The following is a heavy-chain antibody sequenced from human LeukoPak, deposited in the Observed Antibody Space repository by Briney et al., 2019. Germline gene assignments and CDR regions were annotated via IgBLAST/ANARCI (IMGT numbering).Heavy chain of an antibody. CDR3: ARDSVEWYIFDY. J-gene: IGHJ4*02. V-gene: IGHV3-74*01. CDR1: GFTFSSYW. D-gene: IGHD3-3*01. CDR2: TNRDGSST. Sequence: GGSLRLFCAASGFTFSSYWMHWVRQDPGKGPLWVARTNRDGSSTAYADSVKGRFTISKDNAKNTLYLLMYSLRAEDTAVYYCARDSVEWYIFDYWGQGTLVTVSS.